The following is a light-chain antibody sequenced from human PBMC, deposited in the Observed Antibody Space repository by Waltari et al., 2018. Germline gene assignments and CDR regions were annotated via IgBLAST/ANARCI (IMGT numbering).Light chain of an antibody. CDR1: QSVGKY. J-gene: IGKJ1*01. CDR2: DAS. Sequence: EIVLTQSPGTLSLSPGQRATLSCKASQSVGKYLAWYQHKPGQAPRPLIYDASTRATGIPDRFSGSGSGTDFSLTISRLEPEDFAVYYCQKYVNLPATFGQGTKVEIK. CDR3: QKYVNLPAT. V-gene: IGKV3-20*01.